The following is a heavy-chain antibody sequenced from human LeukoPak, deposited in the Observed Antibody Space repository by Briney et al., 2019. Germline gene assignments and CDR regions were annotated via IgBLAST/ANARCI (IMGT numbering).Heavy chain of an antibody. CDR1: GFTFSSYE. CDR3: AREGYNYVWGSYPDY. D-gene: IGHD3-16*01. J-gene: IGHJ4*02. Sequence: PGGSLRLSCAASGFTFSSYEMNWVRQAPGKGLEWVSYISSSGSTIYYADSVKGRFTISRDNAKNSLYLQMNSLRAEDTAVYYCAREGYNYVWGSYPDYWGQGTLVTVSS. V-gene: IGHV3-48*03. CDR2: ISSSGSTI.